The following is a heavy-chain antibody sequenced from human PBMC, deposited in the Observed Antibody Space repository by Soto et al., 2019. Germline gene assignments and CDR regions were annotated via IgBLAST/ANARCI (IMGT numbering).Heavy chain of an antibody. V-gene: IGHV4-31*03. CDR3: ARGGRRSPGMDV. CDR1: GGSISSGGYY. J-gene: IGHJ6*02. CDR2: IYYSGST. Sequence: QVQLQESGPGLVKPSQTLSLTCTVSGGSISSGGYYWSWIRQHPGKGVEWIGYIYYSGSTYYNPSLKSRVTISVDTSKNQFSLKLSSVTAAETAVYYCARGGRRSPGMDVWGQGTTVTVSS.